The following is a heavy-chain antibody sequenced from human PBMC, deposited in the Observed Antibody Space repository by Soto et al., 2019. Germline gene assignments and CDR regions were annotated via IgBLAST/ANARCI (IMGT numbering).Heavy chain of an antibody. CDR2: ISGSGGST. CDR1: GFTFSSYA. CDR3: AKDLTSDSSGYWPYGMDV. D-gene: IGHD3-22*01. Sequence: PGGSLRLSCAASGFTFSSYAMSWVRQAPGKGLEWVSAISGSGGSTYYADSVKGRFTISRDNSKNTLYLQMNSLRAEDTAVYYCAKDLTSDSSGYWPYGMDVWGPGTTVTVYS. J-gene: IGHJ6*02. V-gene: IGHV3-23*01.